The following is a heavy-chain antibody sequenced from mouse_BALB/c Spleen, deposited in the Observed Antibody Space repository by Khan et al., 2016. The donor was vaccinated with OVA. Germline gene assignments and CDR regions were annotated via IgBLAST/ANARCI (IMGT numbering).Heavy chain of an antibody. CDR1: GDSITTGY. Sequence: EVQLQESGPSLVKPSQTLSLTCSVTGDSITTGYWNWIRKFPGNKLEYMGYIIYTGYTYYNPSLKSRISITRHTSKYKYYLQVNAVTDEDTATYYCARSSYRYAFVYWGQGTLVTDSA. V-gene: IGHV3-8*02. D-gene: IGHD2-14*01. J-gene: IGHJ3*01. CDR2: IIYTGYT. CDR3: ARSSYRYAFVY.